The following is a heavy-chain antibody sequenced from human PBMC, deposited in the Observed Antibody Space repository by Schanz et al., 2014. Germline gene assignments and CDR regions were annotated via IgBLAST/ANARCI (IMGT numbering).Heavy chain of an antibody. Sequence: VHLVESGGGVVQPGGSLRLSCAASGFTFSTYWMSWVRQAPGKGLEWVSTISGSGGDTYPADSVKGRFTISRDNSNNTVYLQMNGLRAEDTAVYFCARDLSSLIQGDVWGKGTTVTVSS. D-gene: IGHD2-2*01. J-gene: IGHJ6*04. CDR2: ISGSGGDT. V-gene: IGHV3-23*04. CDR3: ARDLSSLIQGDV. CDR1: GFTFSTYW.